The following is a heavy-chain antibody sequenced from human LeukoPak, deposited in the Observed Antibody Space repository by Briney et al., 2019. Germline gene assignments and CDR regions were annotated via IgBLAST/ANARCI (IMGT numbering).Heavy chain of an antibody. CDR3: AREAVAGAFDY. V-gene: IGHV4-59*12. Sequence: SETLSLTCTVSGGSISSYYWSWIRQPPGKGLEWIGYIYYSGSTYYNPSLKSRVTISVDRSKNQFSLKLSSVTAADTAVYYCAREAVAGAFDYWGQGTLVTVSS. J-gene: IGHJ4*02. CDR1: GGSISSYY. CDR2: IYYSGST. D-gene: IGHD6-19*01.